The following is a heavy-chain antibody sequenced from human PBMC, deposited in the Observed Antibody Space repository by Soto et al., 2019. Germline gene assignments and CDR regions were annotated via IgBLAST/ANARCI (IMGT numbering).Heavy chain of an antibody. CDR3: ARDAVYSDILTGSPRGHGMDV. J-gene: IGHJ6*02. D-gene: IGHD3-9*01. CDR1: GFSVSYNS. V-gene: IGHV3-53*02. CDR2: IYSGGST. Sequence: EVQLVETGGGLIQPGGSLRLSCEVTGFSVSYNSMTWVRQAPGEGLEWVSVIYSGGSTYYADSVKGRFTISRDASKKMVYLHMNSLRPEDTAVYYCARDAVYSDILTGSPRGHGMDVWGQGTTVTVSS.